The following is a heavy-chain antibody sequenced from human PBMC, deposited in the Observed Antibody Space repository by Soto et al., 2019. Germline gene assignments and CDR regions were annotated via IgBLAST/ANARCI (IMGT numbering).Heavy chain of an antibody. CDR2: INSDGSTT. V-gene: IGHV3-74*01. CDR1: GFTFSSNW. CDR3: AARIKTGGAVPDY. Sequence: EVQLVESGGGLVQPGGSLRLSCAASGFTFSSNWMHWVRQAPGKGLVWVSRINSDGSTTNYADSVKGRFTISRDNATNPLYLQMNSLRAEDTAVYYCAARIKTGGAVPDYWGQGTLVTVSS. D-gene: IGHD3-3*02. J-gene: IGHJ4*02.